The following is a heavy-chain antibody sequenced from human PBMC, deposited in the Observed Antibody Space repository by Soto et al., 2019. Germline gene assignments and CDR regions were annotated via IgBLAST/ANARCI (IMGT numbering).Heavy chain of an antibody. Sequence: EVQLVESGGGLVQPGGSLRLSCAASGFTFSNYWMSWVRQAPGKGLEWAASINEDGSAKYYVDCEKGRFTISRDNANSSLYLQMNSLRAEDSAIYYCATEGRPGYCGGGSCRKDDCWGQGTLVIVSS. CDR1: GFTFSNYW. D-gene: IGHD2-15*01. CDR3: ATEGRPGYCGGGSCRKDDC. CDR2: INEDGSAK. J-gene: IGHJ4*02. V-gene: IGHV3-7*01.